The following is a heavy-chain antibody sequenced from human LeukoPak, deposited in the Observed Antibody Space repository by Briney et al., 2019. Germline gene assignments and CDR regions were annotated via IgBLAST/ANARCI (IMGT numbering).Heavy chain of an antibody. Sequence: SETLSLTCTVSGGTITSYYWSWVRQPPGNGLEWIGYIDYSGSTNYNPSLKSRATISVANSNNQCSLHMSSMTAADTVVYYSASTSNSALGLPYFDHWGQGSLVTVSS. CDR2: IDYSGST. CDR1: GGTITSYY. V-gene: IGHV4-59*01. D-gene: IGHD5-18*01. J-gene: IGHJ4*02. CDR3: ASTSNSALGLPYFDH.